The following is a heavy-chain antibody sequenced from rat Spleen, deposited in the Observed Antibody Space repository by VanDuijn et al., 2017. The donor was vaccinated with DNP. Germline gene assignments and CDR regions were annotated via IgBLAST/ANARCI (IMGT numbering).Heavy chain of an antibody. D-gene: IGHD1-4*01. CDR1: GYTFTTYY. CDR2: IHTGGGDT. CDR3: ARSGGSRVWFAY. Sequence: QVQLQQSGAELAKPGSSVMISCRASGYTFTTYYIGWIKQTTRQGLEYIGYIHTGGGDTNYNEKFKGKATLTVDKSSSTAFMQLSSLTPDDSAVYYCARSGGSRVWFAYWGQGTLVTVSS. V-gene: IGHV1-43*01. J-gene: IGHJ3*01.